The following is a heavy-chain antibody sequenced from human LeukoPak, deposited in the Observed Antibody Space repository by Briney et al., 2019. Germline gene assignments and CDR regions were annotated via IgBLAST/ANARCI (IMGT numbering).Heavy chain of an antibody. CDR2: IYYSGST. V-gene: IGHV4-59*01. Sequence: SETLSLTCTVSGGSISSYYWSWIRQPPGKGLEWIGYIYYSGSTNYNPSLKSRVTISVDTSKIQFSLKLSSVTAADTAVYYCAREGCSSTSCYRYAFDIWGQGTMVTVSS. CDR1: GGSISSYY. D-gene: IGHD2-2*01. CDR3: AREGCSSTSCYRYAFDI. J-gene: IGHJ3*02.